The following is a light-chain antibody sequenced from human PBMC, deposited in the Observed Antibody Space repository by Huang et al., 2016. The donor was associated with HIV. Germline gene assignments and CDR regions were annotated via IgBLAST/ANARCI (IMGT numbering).Light chain of an antibody. CDR2: DAS. CDR1: QSVSDF. CDR3: QQRSKWPLT. V-gene: IGKV3-11*01. Sequence: EIVLTQSPATLSLSPGQRVTLSCRASQSVSDFLAWYQQKPGQAPRLLIYDASKRATGIPARFSGSVAGTDFTLTISSLEPEDFAVYYCQQRSKWPLTFGGGTKVVSK. J-gene: IGKJ4*01.